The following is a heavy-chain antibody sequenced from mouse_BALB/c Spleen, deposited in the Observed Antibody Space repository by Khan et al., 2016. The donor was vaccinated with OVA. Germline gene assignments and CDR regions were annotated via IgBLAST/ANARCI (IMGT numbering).Heavy chain of an antibody. V-gene: IGHV1-20*02. CDR3: SIVYRSDFDY. CDR1: GYSFTGYF. D-gene: IGHD1-1*01. CDR2: INPHVGET. J-gene: IGHJ2*01. Sequence: VQLQQSGPELVKPGASVKISCKASGYSFTGYFMNWVMQSHGKSLEWIGRINPHVGETLFNPKFKGKATLTVDESSSTALMELRSLASEDSAVYYDSIVYRSDFDYWGQGTTLTVSS.